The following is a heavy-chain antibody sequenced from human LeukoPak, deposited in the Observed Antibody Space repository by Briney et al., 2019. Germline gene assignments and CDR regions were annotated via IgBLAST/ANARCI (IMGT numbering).Heavy chain of an antibody. CDR3: ARARPEITMIVVVMYNWFDP. V-gene: IGHV1-18*01. CDR1: GYTFTSYG. D-gene: IGHD3-22*01. CDR2: ISAYNGNT. J-gene: IGHJ5*02. Sequence: ASVKVSCKASGYTFTSYGISWVRQAPGQGLEWMGWISAYNGNTNYAQKLQGRVTMTTDTSTSTAYMELRSLRSDDTAVYYCARARPEITMIVVVMYNWFDPWGQGTLVTVSS.